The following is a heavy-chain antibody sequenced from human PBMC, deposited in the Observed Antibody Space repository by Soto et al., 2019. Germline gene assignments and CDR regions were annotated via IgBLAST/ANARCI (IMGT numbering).Heavy chain of an antibody. D-gene: IGHD1-26*01. CDR2: ISGSGGST. J-gene: IGHJ3*02. CDR3: AKDKWRGPHFTQPGPFDI. V-gene: IGHV3-23*01. CDR1: GFTFSSYA. Sequence: PGGSLRLSCAASGFTFSSYAMSWVRQAPGKGLEWVSAISGSGGSTYYADSVKGRFTISRDNSKNTLYLQMNSLRAEDTAVYYCAKDKWRGPHFTQPGPFDIWGQGTMVTVSS.